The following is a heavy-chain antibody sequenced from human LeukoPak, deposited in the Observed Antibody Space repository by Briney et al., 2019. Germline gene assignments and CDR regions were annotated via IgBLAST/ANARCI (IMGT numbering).Heavy chain of an antibody. CDR3: TTEGGYDILTGYPTGDY. CDR1: GFTFSNAW. J-gene: IGHJ4*02. Sequence: GGSLRLSCAASGFTFSNAWMSWVRRAPGKGLEWVGRIKSKTDGGTTDYAAPVKGRFTISRDDSKNTLYLQMNSLKTEDTAVYYCTTEGGYDILTGYPTGDYWGQGTLVTVSS. CDR2: IKSKTDGGTT. V-gene: IGHV3-15*01. D-gene: IGHD3-9*01.